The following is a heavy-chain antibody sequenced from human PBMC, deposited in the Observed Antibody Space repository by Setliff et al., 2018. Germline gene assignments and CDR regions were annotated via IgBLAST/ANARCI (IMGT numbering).Heavy chain of an antibody. CDR3: VRPQVVTATYWYFEL. V-gene: IGHV5-51*01. CDR2: IYPGDSDT. Sequence: GESLKISCKGSGYVFTNYWITWVRQMPGKGLEWMGVIYPGDSDTRYNPSFQGQVTFSVDKSISTAYLQWSSLKASDTATYYCVRPQVVTATYWYFELWGRGTLVTVSS. J-gene: IGHJ2*01. D-gene: IGHD2-21*02. CDR1: GYVFTNYW.